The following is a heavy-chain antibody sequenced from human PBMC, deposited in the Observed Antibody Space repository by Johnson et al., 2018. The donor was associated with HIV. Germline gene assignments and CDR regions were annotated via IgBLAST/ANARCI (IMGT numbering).Heavy chain of an antibody. Sequence: VQLVESGGGVVQPGRSLRLSCAASGFTFSSYAMHWVRQAPGKGLECVSYISSSGRTIYYADSVKGRFTISRDNAKNSLYLQMNSLRAGDTAVYYCTRVARGDSSGHDAFDIWGQGTMVTVSS. J-gene: IGHJ3*02. V-gene: IGHV3-48*04. CDR3: TRVARGDSSGHDAFDI. CDR1: GFTFSSYA. D-gene: IGHD3-22*01. CDR2: ISSSGRTI.